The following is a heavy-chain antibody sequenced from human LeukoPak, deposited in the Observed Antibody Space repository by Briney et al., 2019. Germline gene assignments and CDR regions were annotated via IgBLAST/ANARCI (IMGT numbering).Heavy chain of an antibody. CDR1: GYSISNGYY. D-gene: IGHD3-22*01. J-gene: IGHJ4*02. CDR2: IYRSGST. CDR3: AREDYYNSGGYYLDY. V-gene: IGHV4-38-2*02. Sequence: PSETLSLTCTVSGYSISNGYYWGWIRQPPGKGLEWIGTIYRSGSTYFNPSLMSRATISMDTSKNQFSLKLSSVTAADTAVYFCAREDYYNSGGYYLDYWGQGTLVTVSS.